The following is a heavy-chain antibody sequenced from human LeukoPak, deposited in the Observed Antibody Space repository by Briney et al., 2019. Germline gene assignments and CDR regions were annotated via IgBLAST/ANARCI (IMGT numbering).Heavy chain of an antibody. CDR2: IIPIFGTA. D-gene: IGHD4-17*01. Sequence: GASVKVSCKASGGTFSSYAISWVRQAPGQGLEWMGGIIPIFGTANYAQKFQGRVTITADESTSTAYMELRSLRSDDTAVYYCARSYGDYGFDWGQGTLVTVSS. J-gene: IGHJ4*02. CDR3: ARSYGDYGFD. CDR1: GGTFSSYA. V-gene: IGHV1-69*01.